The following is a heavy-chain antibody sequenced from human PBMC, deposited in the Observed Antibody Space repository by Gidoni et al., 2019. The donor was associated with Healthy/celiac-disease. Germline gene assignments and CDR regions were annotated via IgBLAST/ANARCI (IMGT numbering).Heavy chain of an antibody. J-gene: IGHJ5*02. CDR3: ARTEVYGSGLDP. Sequence: QLQLQESGPGLVKPSETLSLTCTVSGGSISSSSYYWGWIRQPPGKGLEWIGSIDYSGSTYYNPSLKSRVTISVDTSKNQFSLKLSSVTAADTAVYYCARTEVYGSGLDPWGQGTLVTVSS. D-gene: IGHD3-10*01. CDR2: IDYSGST. CDR1: GGSISSSSYY. V-gene: IGHV4-39*07.